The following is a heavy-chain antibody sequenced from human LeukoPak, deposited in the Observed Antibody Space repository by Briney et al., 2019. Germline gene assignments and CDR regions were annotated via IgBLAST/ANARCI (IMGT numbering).Heavy chain of an antibody. D-gene: IGHD4-17*01. J-gene: IGHJ6*02. CDR1: GFTFSSYA. CDR2: ISGSGGST. Sequence: PGGSLRPSCAASGFTFSSYAMSWVRQAPGKGLEWVSAISGSGGSTYYADSVKGRFTISRDNSKNTLYLQMNSLRAEDTAVYYCAKGIRSYYYYGMDVWGQGTTVTVSS. V-gene: IGHV3-23*01. CDR3: AKGIRSYYYYGMDV.